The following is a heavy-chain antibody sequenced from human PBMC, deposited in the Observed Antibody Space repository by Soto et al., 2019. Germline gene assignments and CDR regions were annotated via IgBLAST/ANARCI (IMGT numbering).Heavy chain of an antibody. J-gene: IGHJ3*02. Sequence: EVQLVESGGGLVQPGGSLRLSCAASGFTFSRYWMSWVRQAPGKGLEWVANIKQDGSEKYYVESVKGRFTMSRDKTKNLLYLQMNSLRAGDTAVYYCVREDTRRNNDFWSGHYTTDVFDIWGQGRMVTVSS. CDR3: VREDTRRNNDFWSGHYTTDVFDI. V-gene: IGHV3-7*01. D-gene: IGHD3-3*01. CDR1: GFTFSRYW. CDR2: IKQDGSEK.